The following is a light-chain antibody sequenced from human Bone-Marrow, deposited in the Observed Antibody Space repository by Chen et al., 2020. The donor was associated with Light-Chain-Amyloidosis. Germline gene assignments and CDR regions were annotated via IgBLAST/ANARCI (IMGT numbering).Light chain of an antibody. CDR2: DDS. CDR1: KIASKT. Sequence: SYVLTQPPSVSVAPGQTATITCGGDKIASKTVHWYQQRPGQAPVLVVYDDSERPSGPHKRFSGSNSGNPATLTISGVEAGDEADYYCQVGDGKNDHHVVFGGGTKLTVL. J-gene: IGLJ2*01. CDR3: QVGDGKNDHHVV. V-gene: IGLV3-21*02.